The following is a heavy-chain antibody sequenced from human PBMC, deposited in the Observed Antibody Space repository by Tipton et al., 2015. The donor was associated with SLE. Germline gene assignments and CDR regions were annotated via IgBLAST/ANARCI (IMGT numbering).Heavy chain of an antibody. D-gene: IGHD6-19*01. J-gene: IGHJ4*02. CDR2: IYYSGST. Sequence: TLSLTCTVSGGSISSYYWSWIRQPPGKGLEWIGYIYYSGSTNYNPSLKSRVTISVDTSKNQFSLKLSSMTAADTAVYYCARSEYSSGLIDYWGQGTLVTVSS. CDR1: GGSISSYY. V-gene: IGHV4-59*01. CDR3: ARSEYSSGLIDY.